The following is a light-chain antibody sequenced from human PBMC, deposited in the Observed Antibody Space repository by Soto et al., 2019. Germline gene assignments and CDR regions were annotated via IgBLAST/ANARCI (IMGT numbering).Light chain of an antibody. CDR2: EDT. J-gene: IGLJ3*02. Sequence: QSVLTQPPSASGSPGQSVTISCTGTSSDVGAYNYVSWYQQYPGKAPKLMIYEDTKRPSGVPDRFSGSKSGNTASLTVSGLQAEDEAEYYCTAYVGNDIWVFGGGTKLTVL. CDR3: TAYVGNDIWV. CDR1: SSDVGAYNY. V-gene: IGLV2-8*01.